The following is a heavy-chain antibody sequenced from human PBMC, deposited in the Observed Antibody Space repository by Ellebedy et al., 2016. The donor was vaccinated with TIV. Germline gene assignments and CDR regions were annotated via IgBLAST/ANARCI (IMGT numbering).Heavy chain of an antibody. CDR3: ARGPYSSGHCDAFDV. J-gene: IGHJ3*01. CDR2: ISGSGDRT. CDR1: GFTFTTYA. Sequence: GESLKISXAASGFTFTTYAMTWVRQAPGKGLEWVSTISGSGDRTYYADSVRGRFTISRDNSKNTLSLQMNSLRGEDSATYYCARGPYSSGHCDAFDVWGRGTAVTVSS. V-gene: IGHV3-23*01. D-gene: IGHD6-19*01.